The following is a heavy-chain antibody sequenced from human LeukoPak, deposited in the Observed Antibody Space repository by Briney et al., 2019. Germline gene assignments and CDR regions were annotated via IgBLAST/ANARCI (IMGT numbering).Heavy chain of an antibody. CDR2: MNPNSGNT. V-gene: IGHV1-8*01. CDR3: ARGRRYFGWLFDNWFDP. J-gene: IGHJ5*02. D-gene: IGHD3-9*01. Sequence: ASVKVSCKASGYTFTSYDINWVRQATGQGLEGMGWMNPNSGNTGYAQKFQGRVTMTRNTSISTAYMELSSLRSEDTAVYYCARGRRYFGWLFDNWFDPWGQGTLVTVSS. CDR1: GYTFTSYD.